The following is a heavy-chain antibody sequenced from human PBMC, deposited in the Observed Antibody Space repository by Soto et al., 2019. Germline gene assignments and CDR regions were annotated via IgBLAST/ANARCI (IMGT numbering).Heavy chain of an antibody. CDR2: ISWNSGSI. J-gene: IGHJ4*02. Sequence: PGGSLRLSCAASGFTFDDYAMHWVRQAPGKGLEWVSGISWNSGSIGYADSVEGRFTISRDNAKNSLYLQMNSLRAEDTALYYCAKDISSGWTPLGYFDYWGQGTLVTVSS. D-gene: IGHD6-19*01. V-gene: IGHV3-9*01. CDR1: GFTFDDYA. CDR3: AKDISSGWTPLGYFDY.